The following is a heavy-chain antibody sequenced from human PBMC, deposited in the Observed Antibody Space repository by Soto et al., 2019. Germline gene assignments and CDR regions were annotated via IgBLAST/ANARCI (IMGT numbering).Heavy chain of an antibody. Sequence: GGSLRLSCAASGFTFSSYWMHWVRQAPGKGLVWVSRINNDGSSTSYAESVKGRFTISRDNAKSTLYLEMSSLRAGDTAVYYCARASLIGDTAYGLDVWGQGTTVTVSS. D-gene: IGHD2-21*01. CDR2: INNDGSST. CDR1: GFTFSSYW. J-gene: IGHJ6*02. V-gene: IGHV3-74*01. CDR3: ARASLIGDTAYGLDV.